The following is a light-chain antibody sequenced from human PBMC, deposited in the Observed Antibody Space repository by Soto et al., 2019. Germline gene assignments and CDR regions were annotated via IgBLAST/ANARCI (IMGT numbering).Light chain of an antibody. CDR1: QSVSSN. CDR2: GAS. Sequence: EIVMTQSPATLSVSPGERATLSCRASQSVSSNLAWYQQKPGQAPRLLIYGASTRATGIPARFSGSGSGTDVTLTISSLQSEDFAVYYWQQYNNWPLTFGQGTKVEIK. CDR3: QQYNNWPLT. J-gene: IGKJ1*01. V-gene: IGKV3-15*01.